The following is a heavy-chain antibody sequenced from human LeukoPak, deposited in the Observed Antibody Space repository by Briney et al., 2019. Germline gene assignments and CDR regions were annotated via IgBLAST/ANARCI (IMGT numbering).Heavy chain of an antibody. V-gene: IGHV4-39*07. CDR3: ARGPRYDSSGYYYVDFDY. D-gene: IGHD3-22*01. J-gene: IGHJ4*02. CDR1: GGSISSNSYY. CDR2: IYYSGST. Sequence: SETLSLTCTVSGGSISSNSYYWGWIRQPPGKGLEWIGSIYYSGSTYYNPSLKSRVTISVDTSKNQFSLKLSSVTAADTAVYYCARGPRYDSSGYYYVDFDYWGQGTLVTVSS.